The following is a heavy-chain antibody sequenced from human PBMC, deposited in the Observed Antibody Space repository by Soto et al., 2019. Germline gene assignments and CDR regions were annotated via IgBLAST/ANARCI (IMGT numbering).Heavy chain of an antibody. CDR2: VFYSGST. J-gene: IGHJ5*02. Sequence: KPSETLSLTCTVSGGPVSDGSYYWTWIRQPPGKGLEWIGYVFYSGSTYYNPSLKSRVTISLDTSKNQFSLKLTSMTAADTAVYYCASEISAYLDLWGQGTLVTVSS. CDR3: ASEISAYLDL. D-gene: IGHD3-22*01. V-gene: IGHV4-61*01. CDR1: GGPVSDGSYY.